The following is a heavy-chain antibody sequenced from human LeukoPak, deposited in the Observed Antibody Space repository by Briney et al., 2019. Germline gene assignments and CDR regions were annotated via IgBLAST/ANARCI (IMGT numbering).Heavy chain of an antibody. CDR2: IIPIFGTA. J-gene: IGHJ6*03. CDR3: AREQQSPKGVYYMDV. Sequence: GASVKVSCKASGGTFSSYAISWVRQAPGQGLEWMGGIIPIFGTANYAQKFQGRVTITADESTSTAYMELSSLRSEDTAVYYCAREQQSPKGVYYMDVWGKGTTVTVSS. D-gene: IGHD2-8*01. CDR1: GGTFSSYA. V-gene: IGHV1-69*13.